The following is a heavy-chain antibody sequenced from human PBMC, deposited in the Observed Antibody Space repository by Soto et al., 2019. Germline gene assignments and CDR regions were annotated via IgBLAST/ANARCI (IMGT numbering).Heavy chain of an antibody. CDR2: ISSSSSTI. V-gene: IGHV3-48*01. CDR3: ARDNVRFLEWLHHAFDI. CDR1: GFTFSSYS. J-gene: IGHJ3*02. Sequence: EVQLVESGGGLVQPGGSLRLSCAASGFTFSSYSMNWVRQAPGKGLEWVSYISSSSSTIYYADSVKGRFTISRDNAKNSLYLQMNSLRAEDTAVYYCARDNVRFLEWLHHAFDIWGQGTMVTVSS. D-gene: IGHD3-3*01.